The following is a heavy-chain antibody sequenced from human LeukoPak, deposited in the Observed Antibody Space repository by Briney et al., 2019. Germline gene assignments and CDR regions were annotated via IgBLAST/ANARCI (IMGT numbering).Heavy chain of an antibody. V-gene: IGHV3-48*03. CDR1: GFTFSNYE. CDR2: ISSSGSTT. Sequence: GGSLRLSCAASGFTFSNYEMNWVGQAPGKGLEWVSYISSSGSTTYYADSVKGRFTISRDNAKNSLYLQMNSLRAEDTAVYYCARGYCSGGSCYFDYWGQGTLVTVSS. J-gene: IGHJ4*02. D-gene: IGHD2-15*01. CDR3: ARGYCSGGSCYFDY.